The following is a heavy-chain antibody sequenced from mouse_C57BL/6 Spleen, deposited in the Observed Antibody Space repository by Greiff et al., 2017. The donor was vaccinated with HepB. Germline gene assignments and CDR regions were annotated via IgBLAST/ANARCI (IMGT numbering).Heavy chain of an antibody. CDR1: GYAFSSSW. J-gene: IGHJ1*03. CDR3: AREEVVATYWYFDV. CDR2: IYPGDGDT. D-gene: IGHD1-1*01. Sequence: VKLVESGPELVKPGASVKISCKASGYAFSSSWMNWVKQRPGKGLEWIGRIYPGDGDTNYNGKFKGKATLTADKSSSTAYMQLSSLTSEDSAVYFCAREEVVATYWYFDVWGTGTTVTVSS. V-gene: IGHV1-82*01.